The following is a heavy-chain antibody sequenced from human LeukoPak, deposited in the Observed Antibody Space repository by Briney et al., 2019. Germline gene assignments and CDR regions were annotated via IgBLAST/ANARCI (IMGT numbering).Heavy chain of an antibody. D-gene: IGHD4-11*01. J-gene: IGHJ5*02. V-gene: IGHV7-4-1*02. CDR1: GYTFTSYG. CDR2: INTNTGNP. CDR3: ARFGSNYLNWFDP. Sequence: ASVKVSCKASGYTFTSYGISWVRQAPGQGLEWMGWINTNTGNPTYAQGFTGRFVFSLDTSVSTAYLQISSLKAEDTAVYYCARFGSNYLNWFDPWGQGTLVTVSS.